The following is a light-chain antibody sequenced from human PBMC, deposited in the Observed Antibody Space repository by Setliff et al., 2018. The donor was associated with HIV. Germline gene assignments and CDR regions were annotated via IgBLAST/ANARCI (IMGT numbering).Light chain of an antibody. CDR2: EVS. Sequence: QSALTQPPSASGSPGQSVTISCTGTSSDVGGYNYVSWYQQHPGKAPKLMIYEVSKRPSGVPDRFSGSKSGNTASLTVSGLQAEDEADCYCSSLTSSSTYVFGTGTKVTVL. CDR3: SSLTSSSTYV. V-gene: IGLV2-8*01. J-gene: IGLJ1*01. CDR1: SSDVGGYNY.